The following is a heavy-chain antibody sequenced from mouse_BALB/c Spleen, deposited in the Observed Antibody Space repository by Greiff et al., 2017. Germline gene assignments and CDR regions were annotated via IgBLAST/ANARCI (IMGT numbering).Heavy chain of an antibody. D-gene: IGHD1-1*01. CDR1: GFNIKDTY. Sequence: VQLQQSGAELVKPGASVKLSCTASGFNIKDTYMHWVKQRPEQGLEWIGRIDPANGNTKYDPKFQGKATITADTSSNTAYLQLSSLTSEDTAVYYCARGRIYYYGTDAMDYWGQGTSVTVSS. CDR2: IDPANGNT. V-gene: IGHV14-3*02. J-gene: IGHJ4*01. CDR3: ARGRIYYYGTDAMDY.